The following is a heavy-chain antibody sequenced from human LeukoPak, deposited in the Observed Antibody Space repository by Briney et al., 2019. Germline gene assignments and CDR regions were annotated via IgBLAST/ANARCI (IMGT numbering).Heavy chain of an antibody. CDR2: ISSSGSTI. Sequence: GGSLRLSCAASGFTFSDYYMSWIRQAPGKGLEWVSYISSSGSTIYYADSVKGRFTISRDNAKNSLYLQMNSLRAEDTAVYYCARRQKLGYCSGGSCYGGYCFDYWGQGTLVTVSS. J-gene: IGHJ4*02. V-gene: IGHV3-11*01. D-gene: IGHD2-15*01. CDR3: ARRQKLGYCSGGSCYGGYCFDY. CDR1: GFTFSDYY.